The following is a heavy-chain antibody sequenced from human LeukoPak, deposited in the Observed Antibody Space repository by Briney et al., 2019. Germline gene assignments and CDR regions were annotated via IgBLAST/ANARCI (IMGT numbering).Heavy chain of an antibody. CDR2: ISSTSNHR. CDR1: GFSFRSFS. Sequence: PGGSLRLSCAASGFSFRSFSMTWVRQAPGKGLEWVAAISSTSNHRYHADSVKGRFSISRDNDKNSLFLEMNSLRAEDTALYYCATRVTADSSEAFDIWGQGTMLTVSS. D-gene: IGHD6-13*01. V-gene: IGHV3-21*06. J-gene: IGHJ3*02. CDR3: ATRVTADSSEAFDI.